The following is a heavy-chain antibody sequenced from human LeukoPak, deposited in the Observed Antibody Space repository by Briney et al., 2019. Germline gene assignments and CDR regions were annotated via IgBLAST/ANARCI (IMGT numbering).Heavy chain of an antibody. V-gene: IGHV3-7*01. D-gene: IGHD6-19*01. CDR3: ARELAVAGTVYYYYYGMDV. CDR2: IKQDGSEK. CDR1: GFTFSSYW. Sequence: GGSLRLSCAASGFTFSSYWMSWVRQAPGKGLEWVANIKQDGSEKYYVDSVKDRFTISRDNAKNSLYLQMNSLRAEDTAVYYCARELAVAGTVYYYYYGMDVWGQGTTVTVSS. J-gene: IGHJ6*02.